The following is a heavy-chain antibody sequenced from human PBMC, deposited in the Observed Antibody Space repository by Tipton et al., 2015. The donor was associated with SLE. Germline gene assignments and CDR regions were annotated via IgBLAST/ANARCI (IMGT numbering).Heavy chain of an antibody. D-gene: IGHD2-15*01. J-gene: IGHJ6*02. Sequence: LSLTCAASGFTFSSYSMNWVRQAPGKGLEWVSSISSSSSYIYYADSVKGRFTISRDNAKNSLYLQMSSLRAEDTAVYYCARVGGYCSGGSCYSPYYYGMDVWGQGTTVTVSS. CDR2: ISSSSSYI. V-gene: IGHV3-21*03. CDR3: ARVGGYCSGGSCYSPYYYGMDV. CDR1: GFTFSSYS.